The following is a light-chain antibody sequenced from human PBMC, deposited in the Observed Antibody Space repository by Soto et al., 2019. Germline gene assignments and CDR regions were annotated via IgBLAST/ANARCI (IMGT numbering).Light chain of an antibody. V-gene: IGKV2-28*01. Sequence: DTVLPQSLLSLPVNPGQPDSISCTSSERLLHTNGQTSLDWYLQKPGQTPQLLIYLASNRASGVPDRFSGSGSGRQFTLKISRVEAEDVVVYFCMQGLETPPVTFGQGTRLEIK. CDR3: MQGLETPPVT. J-gene: IGKJ5*01. CDR2: LAS. CDR1: ERLLHTNGQTS.